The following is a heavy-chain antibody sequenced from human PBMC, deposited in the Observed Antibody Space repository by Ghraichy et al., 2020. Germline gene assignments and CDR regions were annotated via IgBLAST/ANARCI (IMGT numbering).Heavy chain of an antibody. CDR3: ARVTRIAAAGTDLYYFDY. Sequence: SETLSLTCTVSGDSISSYSWTWIRQPPGKGLEWIGYIYYSGSTNYNPSLKSRVTISVDTSKNPFSLNLSSVTAADTAVYYCARVTRIAAAGTDLYYFDYWGQGTLVTVSS. J-gene: IGHJ4*02. CDR1: GDSISSYS. V-gene: IGHV4-59*01. D-gene: IGHD6-13*01. CDR2: IYYSGST.